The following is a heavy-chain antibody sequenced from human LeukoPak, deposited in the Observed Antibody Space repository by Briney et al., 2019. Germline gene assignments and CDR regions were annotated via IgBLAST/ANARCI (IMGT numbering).Heavy chain of an antibody. V-gene: IGHV3-23*01. CDR3: AKAQIVLMVYATFDY. J-gene: IGHJ4*02. Sequence: GGSLRLSCAASGFTFSSYAMSWVRQAPGKGLEWVSAISGSGGSTYYADSVKGRFTISRDNSKNTLYLQMNSLRAEDTAVYYCAKAQIVLMVYATFDYWGQGTLVTVSS. CDR1: GFTFSSYA. CDR2: ISGSGGST. D-gene: IGHD2-8*01.